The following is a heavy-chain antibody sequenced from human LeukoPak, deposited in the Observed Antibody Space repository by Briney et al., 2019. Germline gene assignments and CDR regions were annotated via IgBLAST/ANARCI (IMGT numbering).Heavy chain of an antibody. CDR2: IYYSGST. CDR3: ARLYGSGSYSLGYYYYMDV. D-gene: IGHD3-10*01. V-gene: IGHV4-39*01. CDR1: GGSISSSSYY. Sequence: SETLSLTCTVSGGSISSSSYYSGWIRQPPGKGLEWIGSIYYSGSTYYNPSLKSRVTISVDTSKNQFSLKLSSVTAADTAVYYCARLYGSGSYSLGYYYYMDVWGKGTTVTVSS. J-gene: IGHJ6*03.